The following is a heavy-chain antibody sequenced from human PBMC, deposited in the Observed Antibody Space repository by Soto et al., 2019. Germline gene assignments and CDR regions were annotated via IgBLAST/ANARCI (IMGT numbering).Heavy chain of an antibody. Sequence: QLVESGGGSVQPGRSLRLSCAPSGFTFSSYEMNWVRQAPGKGLEWVSYISVSGTMRFYADAVKGRFTISRDNTKKILYLQMNSLRAEDTPLYYCATAGLTGTVWGQGTTVTVSS. V-gene: IGHV3-48*03. CDR2: ISVSGTMR. J-gene: IGHJ6*02. D-gene: IGHD3-9*01. CDR1: GFTFSSYE. CDR3: ATAGLTGTV.